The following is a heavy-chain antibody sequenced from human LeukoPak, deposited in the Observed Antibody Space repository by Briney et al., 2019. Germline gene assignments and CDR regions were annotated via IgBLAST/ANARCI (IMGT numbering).Heavy chain of an antibody. V-gene: IGHV1-69*05. Sequence: SVKVSCXASGGTFSSYAISWVRQAPGQGLVWMGRIIPIFGTANYAQKFQGRVTITTDESTSTAYMELSSLRSEDTAVYYCAREYSGSWHIWGQGTLVTVSS. CDR3: AREYSGSWHI. CDR1: GGTFSSYA. D-gene: IGHD1-26*01. CDR2: IIPIFGTA. J-gene: IGHJ4*02.